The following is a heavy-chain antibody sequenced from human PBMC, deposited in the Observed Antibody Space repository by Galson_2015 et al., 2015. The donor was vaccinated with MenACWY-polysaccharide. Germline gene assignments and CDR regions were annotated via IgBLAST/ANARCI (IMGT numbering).Heavy chain of an antibody. CDR3: ARDPLDSSGYTRGSVFDL. V-gene: IGHV3-33*01. CDR1: GFTFSGYG. Sequence: SLRLSCAASGFTFSGYGMHWVRQAPGKGLEWVAYIWSDGRKRDYADSVKGRFTISRDNSKDTLFLQMNSLRGEDTAVYYCARDPLDSSGYTRGSVFDLWGRGTLVTASS. J-gene: IGHJ2*01. D-gene: IGHD3-22*01. CDR2: IWSDGRKR.